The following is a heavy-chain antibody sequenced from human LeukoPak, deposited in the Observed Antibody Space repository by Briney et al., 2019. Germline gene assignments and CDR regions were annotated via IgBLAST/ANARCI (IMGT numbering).Heavy chain of an antibody. J-gene: IGHJ4*02. CDR3: ASTYYYDSSGYYEG. V-gene: IGHV1-69*13. CDR1: GGTFSRYA. CDR2: IIPIFGTA. Sequence: ASVKVSCKASGGTFSRYAISWVRQAPGQGLEWMGGIIPIFGTANYAQKFQGRVTITADESTSTAYMELSSLRSEDTAVYYCASTYYYDSSGYYEGWGQGTLVTVSS. D-gene: IGHD3-22*01.